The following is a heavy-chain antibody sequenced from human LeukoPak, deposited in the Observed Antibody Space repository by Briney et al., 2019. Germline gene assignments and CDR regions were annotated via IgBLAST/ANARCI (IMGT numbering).Heavy chain of an antibody. CDR1: GDSVSSNSGV. CDR2: TFHRSKWYN. D-gene: IGHD6-13*01. J-gene: IGHJ4*02. CDR3: AREAAAGWVDY. Sequence: SQTLSLTCAISGDSVSSNSGVWTWIRQSPSRGLEWLGRTFHRSKWYNHYAVSVESRITINPDTSKNQFSLHLNSVTPEDTAVCYCAREAAAGWVDYWGQGTLVTVSS. V-gene: IGHV6-1*01.